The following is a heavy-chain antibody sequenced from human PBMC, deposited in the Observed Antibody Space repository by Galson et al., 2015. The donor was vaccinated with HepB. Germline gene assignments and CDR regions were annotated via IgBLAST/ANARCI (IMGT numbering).Heavy chain of an antibody. D-gene: IGHD3-22*01. CDR2: ISGSGGST. Sequence: SLRLSCAASGFTFSSYAMSWVRQAPGKGLEWVSAISGSGGSTYYADSVKGRFTISRDNSKNTLYLQMNSLRAEDTAVYYCATESTSPGGVYPWDSSDPWDYWGQGTLVTVSS. V-gene: IGHV3-23*01. CDR1: GFTFSSYA. CDR3: ATESTSPGGVYPWDSSDPWDY. J-gene: IGHJ4*02.